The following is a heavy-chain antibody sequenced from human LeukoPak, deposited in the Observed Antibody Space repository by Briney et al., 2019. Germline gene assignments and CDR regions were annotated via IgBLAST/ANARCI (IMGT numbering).Heavy chain of an antibody. D-gene: IGHD3-9*01. J-gene: IGHJ4*02. CDR2: IYPGDSDT. CDR1: GCRFTSYW. Sequence: GEALKISCKGSGCRFTSYWIGWGRQMPGKGLEGMGIIYPGDSDTRYSPSFEGQVTISDEKSSRTAYLQWSSLKASDTAMYYCARHEIDLQSLTNWGQGTLVTVSS. V-gene: IGHV5-51*01. CDR3: ARHEIDLQSLTN.